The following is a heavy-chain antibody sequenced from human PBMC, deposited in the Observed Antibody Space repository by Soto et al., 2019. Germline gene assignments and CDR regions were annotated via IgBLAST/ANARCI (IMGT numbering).Heavy chain of an antibody. CDR1: GYTFTNYA. V-gene: IGHV1-3*04. Sequence: QVQLVQSVAEVKKPGASVTVSCKASGYTFTNYAFHWVRQAPGPGLEWMGWINTGNGKTKYSQKLEGRITLTRDTSASTAYMELSSLTSEDTAVYYCARDEDYWGQGTQVTVSS. CDR2: INTGNGKT. CDR3: ARDEDY. J-gene: IGHJ4*02.